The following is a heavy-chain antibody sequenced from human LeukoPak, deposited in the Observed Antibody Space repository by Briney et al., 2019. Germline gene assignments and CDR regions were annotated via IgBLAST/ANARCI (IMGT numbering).Heavy chain of an antibody. J-gene: IGHJ4*02. CDR2: ISGSGGST. V-gene: IGHV3-23*01. Sequence: EGSLRLSCAASGFTFSSYAMSWVRQAPGKGLEWVSAISGSGGSTYYADSVKGRFTISRDNSKNTLYLQMNSLRAEDTAVYYCAKLSCSGGSCNTNDYWGQGTLVTVSS. CDR3: AKLSCSGGSCNTNDY. CDR1: GFTFSSYA. D-gene: IGHD2-15*01.